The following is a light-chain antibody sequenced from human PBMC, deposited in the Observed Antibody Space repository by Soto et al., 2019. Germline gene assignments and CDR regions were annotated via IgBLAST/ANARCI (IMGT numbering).Light chain of an antibody. J-gene: IGKJ2*02. V-gene: IGKV3D-15*01. CDR3: QQYNNWPTCT. CDR2: GAS. CDR1: QSVSSN. Sequence: EIVLTQSPATLSVSPGERATLSCRASQSVSSNLAWYQQKPCQAPRLLIYGASTRATGIPARFSGSGSGTEFTLTISSLQSEDFAVYYCQQYNNWPTCTFGQGTKVDIK.